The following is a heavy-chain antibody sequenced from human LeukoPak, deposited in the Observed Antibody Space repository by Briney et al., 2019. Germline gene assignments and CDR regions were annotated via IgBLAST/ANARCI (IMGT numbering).Heavy chain of an antibody. CDR1: AFNFSDYG. D-gene: IGHD3-22*01. V-gene: IGHV3-53*04. J-gene: IGHJ4*02. CDR3: ARGPHYYDSNGYYYPFDY. Sequence: GGSLRLSCAYSAFNFSDYGMGWVREAPGKGLEWVSVIYSGGITYYADSVKGRFTISRHNSKNTLSLQMNSLRAEDAAVYYCARGPHYYDSNGYYYPFDYWGQGTLVTVSS. CDR2: IYSGGIT.